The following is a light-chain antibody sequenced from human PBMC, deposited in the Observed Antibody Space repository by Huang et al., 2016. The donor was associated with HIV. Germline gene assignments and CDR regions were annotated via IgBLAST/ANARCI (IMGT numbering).Light chain of an antibody. CDR2: GAS. V-gene: IGKV3-15*01. CDR1: QSVSSN. Sequence: EIVMTQSPATLSVSPGERATLSCRASQSVSSNLDWYQQKPGQAPRLLIYGASTRATCIPGRFSGSGSGTEFSLTISSLQSEDFAVYYCQQYNNWPPMYTFGQGTKLEIK. CDR3: QQYNNWPPMYT. J-gene: IGKJ2*01.